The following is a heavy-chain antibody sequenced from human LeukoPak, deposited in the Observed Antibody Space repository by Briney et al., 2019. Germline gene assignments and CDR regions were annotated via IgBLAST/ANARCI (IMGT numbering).Heavy chain of an antibody. V-gene: IGHV3-66*01. CDR1: GFTVSSNY. CDR3: ARDSTALDY. CDR2: IYSGGTT. Sequence: SGGSLRLSCAASGFTVSSNYMSWVRQAPGKGLEWVSVIYSGGTTYYPDSVKGRFTISRDNSKNTLYLQMDSLRAEDTAVYYCARDSTALDYWGQGTLVTVSS. J-gene: IGHJ4*02.